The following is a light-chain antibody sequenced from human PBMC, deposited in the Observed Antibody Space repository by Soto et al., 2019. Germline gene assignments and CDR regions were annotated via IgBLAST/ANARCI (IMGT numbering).Light chain of an antibody. CDR1: SSNIGAGYD. J-gene: IGLJ1*01. V-gene: IGLV1-40*01. Sequence: QPVLTQPPSVSGAPGQRVTISCTGSSSNIGAGYDVHWYQQLPGTAPKLLIYGNSNRPSGVPDRFSGSKSGTSASLAITGLQAEDEADYYCQSYDSSLSGYVFGTVPRSPS. CDR3: QSYDSSLSGYV. CDR2: GNS.